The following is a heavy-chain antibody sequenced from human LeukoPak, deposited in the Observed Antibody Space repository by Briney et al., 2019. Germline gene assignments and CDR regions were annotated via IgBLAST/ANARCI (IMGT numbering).Heavy chain of an antibody. CDR2: ISSSISYI. V-gene: IGHV3-21*01. Sequence: GGSLRLSCAASGFTFSSYGMSWVRQAPGKGLEWVSSISSSISYIYYADSVKGRFTISRDNAKNSLYLQMNSLRAEDTAVYYCARDEFVTTDLAAPEYYYYMDAWGKGTTVTVSS. CDR1: GFTFSSYG. CDR3: ARDEFVTTDLAAPEYYYYMDA. J-gene: IGHJ6*03. D-gene: IGHD1-1*01.